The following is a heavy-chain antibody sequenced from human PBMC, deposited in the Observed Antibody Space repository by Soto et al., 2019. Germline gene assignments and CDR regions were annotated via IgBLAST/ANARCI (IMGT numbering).Heavy chain of an antibody. CDR2: MNAHSGNT. V-gene: IGHV1-8*01. Sequence: QVQLVQSGAEVKKPGASVKVSCKASGYTFTSYDINWVRQATGQGLEWMGWMNAHSGNTGYAQKFQGRVTMTRNTSISTAYMELRSLRSEDTDVYYCAREAAALGNDSWGQGTLVTVSS. J-gene: IGHJ4*02. CDR3: AREAAALGNDS. CDR1: GYTFTSYD. D-gene: IGHD2-2*01.